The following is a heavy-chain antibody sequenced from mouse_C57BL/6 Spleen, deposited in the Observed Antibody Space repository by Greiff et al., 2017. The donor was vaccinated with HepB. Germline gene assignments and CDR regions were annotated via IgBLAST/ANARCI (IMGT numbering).Heavy chain of an antibody. CDR3: ARYEDSKRAIDY. CDR2: IAPSDSYT. D-gene: IGHD2-5*01. CDR1: GYTFTSYW. Sequence: VQLQQSGAELVKPGASVKLSCKASGYTFTSYWMQWVKQRPGQGLEWIGEIAPSDSYTNYNQKFKGKATLTVDTSSSTAYRQLRSLTSEDSSVYYCARYEDSKRAIDYWGQGSSVTVSS. J-gene: IGHJ4*01. V-gene: IGHV1-50*01.